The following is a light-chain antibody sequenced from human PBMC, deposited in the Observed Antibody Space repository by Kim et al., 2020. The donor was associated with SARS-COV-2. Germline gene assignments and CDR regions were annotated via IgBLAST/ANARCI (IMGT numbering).Light chain of an antibody. CDR2: SNN. CDR3: SAWDESLNHYG. J-gene: IGLJ1*01. CDR1: NSNIEINT. V-gene: IGLV1-44*01. Sequence: QSVLTQPPSASGTPGQRVTISCSGSNSNIEINTVNWYQHVPGTAPKVLIYSNNLRPSGVPDRFSGSKSGTSASLAISGLQSEDEAYYYCSAWDESLNHYGFGTGTKVTVL.